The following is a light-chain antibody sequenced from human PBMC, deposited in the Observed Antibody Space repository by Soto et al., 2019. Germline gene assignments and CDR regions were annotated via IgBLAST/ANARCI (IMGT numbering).Light chain of an antibody. V-gene: IGLV2-14*03. Sequence: QSALTQPASVSGSPGQSITISCTGTSSDVGGYNYVSWYQHHPGKAPKLLIYDVSDRPSGLSTRFSGSKSGNTASLPFSGVQAEDEADYYCSSYSSSSTPVVFGGGTKLTVL. J-gene: IGLJ2*01. CDR3: SSYSSSSTPVV. CDR1: SSDVGGYNY. CDR2: DVS.